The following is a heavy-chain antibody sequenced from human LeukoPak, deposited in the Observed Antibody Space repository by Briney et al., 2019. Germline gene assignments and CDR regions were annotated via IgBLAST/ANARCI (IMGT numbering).Heavy chain of an antibody. V-gene: IGHV4-59*08. CDR2: IYYSGST. Sequence: ASETLSLTCTVSGGSISSYYWSWIRQPPGKGLEWIGYIYYSGSTNYNPSLKSRVTISVDTSKNQFSLKLSSVTAADTAVYYCASDVPPGSFDYWGQGTLVTVSS. J-gene: IGHJ4*02. CDR1: GGSISSYY. CDR3: ASDVPPGSFDY. D-gene: IGHD3-10*01.